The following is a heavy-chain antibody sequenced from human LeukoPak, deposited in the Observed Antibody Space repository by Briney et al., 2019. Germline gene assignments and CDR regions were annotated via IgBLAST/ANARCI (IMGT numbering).Heavy chain of an antibody. CDR1: GFTVSSNY. Sequence: LPGGSLRLSCAASGFTVSSNYISWVRQAPGKGLEWVSSIYSGGSTYYADSVKGRFTISRDSSKNTLYLQMSSLRAEDTAVYYCARGHNWNDRGAFDIWGQGTMVTVSS. CDR2: IYSGGST. D-gene: IGHD1-1*01. CDR3: ARGHNWNDRGAFDI. J-gene: IGHJ3*02. V-gene: IGHV3-53*01.